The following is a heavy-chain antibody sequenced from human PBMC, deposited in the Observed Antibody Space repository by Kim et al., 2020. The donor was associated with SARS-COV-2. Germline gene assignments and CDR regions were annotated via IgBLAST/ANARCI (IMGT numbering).Heavy chain of an antibody. D-gene: IGHD6-13*01. CDR2: INSDGSST. V-gene: IGHV3-74*01. CDR1: GFTFSSYW. CDR3: ARETSSSWYQNWFDP. Sequence: GGSLRLSCAASGFTFSSYWMHWVRQAPGKGLVWVSRINSDGSSTSYADSVKGRFTISRDNAKNTLYLQMNSLRAEDTAVYYCARETSSSWYQNWFDPWGQGTLVTVSS. J-gene: IGHJ5*02.